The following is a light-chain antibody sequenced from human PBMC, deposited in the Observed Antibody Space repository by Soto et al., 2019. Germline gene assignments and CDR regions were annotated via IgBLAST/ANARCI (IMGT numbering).Light chain of an antibody. CDR2: GAS. CDR1: QSVSSN. V-gene: IGKV3-15*01. CDR3: QQYNNWPPWT. Sequence: EIVMTQSPATLSVSPGERATLSCRASQSVSSNLAWYQQKPGQAPRLLIYGASTRATGIPARFSGSGSGTEFTLTISSLKSEDFAVYYCQQYNNWPPWTFGQGTKL. J-gene: IGKJ1*01.